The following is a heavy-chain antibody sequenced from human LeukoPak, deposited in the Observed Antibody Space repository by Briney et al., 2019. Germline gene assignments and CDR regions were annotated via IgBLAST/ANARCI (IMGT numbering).Heavy chain of an antibody. D-gene: IGHD3-10*01. CDR1: GFTFTSYS. CDR2: IGGGGATT. Sequence: GGSLRLSCAASGFTFTSYSMTWVRQAPGKGLDWVSTIGGGGATTYIADSVKGRFPISRDNAKNSLYLQMNSLRAEDTAVYYCAREGTMVRGAMMLAFDIWGQGTMVTVSS. CDR3: AREGTMVRGAMMLAFDI. J-gene: IGHJ3*02. V-gene: IGHV3-21*01.